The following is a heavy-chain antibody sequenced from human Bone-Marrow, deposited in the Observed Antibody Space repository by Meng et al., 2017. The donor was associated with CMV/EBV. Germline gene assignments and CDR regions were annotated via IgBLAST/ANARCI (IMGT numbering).Heavy chain of an antibody. D-gene: IGHD2-2*01. J-gene: IGHJ4*02. CDR3: AKAHEILGSCSLTSCYWGVDF. V-gene: IGHV3-30-3*01. CDR2: ISYDGSNK. CDR1: GFTFSSYA. Sequence: GGSLRLSCAASGFTFSSYAMHWVRQAPGKGLEWVAVISYDGSNKYYADSVMGRFTISRDNSKSALYLQMNSLRVEDTAVYYCAKAHEILGSCSLTSCYWGVDFWGQGTLVTVSS.